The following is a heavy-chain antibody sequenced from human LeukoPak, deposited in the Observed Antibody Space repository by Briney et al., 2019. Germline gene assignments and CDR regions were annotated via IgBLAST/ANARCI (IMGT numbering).Heavy chain of an antibody. CDR2: IYHSGST. CDR1: GGSISSGGYS. V-gene: IGHV4-30-2*01. J-gene: IGHJ4*02. Sequence: PSETLSLTCAVSGGSISSGGYSWSWIRQPPGKGLEWIGYIYHSGSTYYNPSLKSRVTISVDRSKNQFSLKLSSVTAADTAVYYCARSITMVRGAPGYWGQGTLVTVSS. CDR3: ARSITMVRGAPGY. D-gene: IGHD3-10*01.